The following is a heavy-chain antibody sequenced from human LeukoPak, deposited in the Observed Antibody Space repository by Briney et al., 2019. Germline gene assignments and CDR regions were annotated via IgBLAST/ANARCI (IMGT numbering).Heavy chain of an antibody. Sequence: GESLKISCKGSGYSFTSYWIGWVRQMPGKGLEWMGIIYPGDSDTRYSPSFQGQVTISADKSISTAYLQWSSLKASDTAMYYCARLRNYYDSSGYFKNFDYWGQGTLVTVSS. CDR2: IYPGDSDT. J-gene: IGHJ4*02. V-gene: IGHV5-51*01. D-gene: IGHD3-22*01. CDR1: GYSFTSYW. CDR3: ARLRNYYDSSGYFKNFDY.